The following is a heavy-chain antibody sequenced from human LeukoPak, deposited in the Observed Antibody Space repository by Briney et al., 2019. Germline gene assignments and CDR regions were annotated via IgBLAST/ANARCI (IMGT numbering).Heavy chain of an antibody. J-gene: IGHJ4*02. D-gene: IGHD1-26*01. Sequence: PSETLSLTCAVYGGSFSGYYWSWIRQPPGKGLEWIGEINHSGSTNYNPSLKSRVTISVDTSKNQFSLKLSSVTAADTAVYYCARLWGVGATTGGEDYWGQGTLVTVSS. CDR2: INHSGST. V-gene: IGHV4-34*01. CDR3: ARLWGVGATTGGEDY. CDR1: GGSFSGYY.